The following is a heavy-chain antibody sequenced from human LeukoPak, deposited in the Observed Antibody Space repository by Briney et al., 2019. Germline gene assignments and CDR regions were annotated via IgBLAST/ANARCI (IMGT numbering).Heavy chain of an antibody. CDR1: GYTFTSYG. CDR3: ARAGPYSSGWLRSGYYYYYMDV. D-gene: IGHD6-19*01. J-gene: IGHJ6*03. V-gene: IGHV1-18*01. CDR2: ISAYNGNT. Sequence: ASVKVSCKASGYTFTSYGISWVRQAPGQGLEWMGWISAYNGNTNYAQKLQGRVTMTTDTSTSTAYMELRSLRSDDTAVYYCARAGPYSSGWLRSGYYYYYMDVWGKGTTVTISS.